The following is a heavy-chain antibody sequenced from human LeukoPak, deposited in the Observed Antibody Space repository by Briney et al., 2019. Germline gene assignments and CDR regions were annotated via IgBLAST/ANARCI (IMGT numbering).Heavy chain of an antibody. D-gene: IGHD4-23*01. CDR1: GFTFSTYA. CDR3: AAVTPPDY. J-gene: IGHJ4*02. CDR2: ITGSGDST. V-gene: IGHV3-23*01. Sequence: HTGGSLRLSCAASGFTFSTYAMSWVRQAPGKGLEWVSTITGSGDSTYYADSVRGRFTISRDNSKNTLFLQMNTLRAEDTAVYYCAAVTPPDYWGQGTLVTVSS.